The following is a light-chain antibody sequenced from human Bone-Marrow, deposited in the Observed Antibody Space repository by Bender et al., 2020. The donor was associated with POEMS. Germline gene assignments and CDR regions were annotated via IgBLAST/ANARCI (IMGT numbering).Light chain of an antibody. J-gene: IGLJ2*01. CDR2: EST. Sequence: QSALTQPASVSGSPGQSITISCTGTSSDVGNDDLVSWYQQHPGKAPKLMIFESTKRPSGISNRFSGSKSGNTASLTISGLQAEDEADYYCSSYTSSSTLVFGGGTKLTVL. CDR3: SSYTSSSTLV. CDR1: SSDVGNDDL. V-gene: IGLV2-14*02.